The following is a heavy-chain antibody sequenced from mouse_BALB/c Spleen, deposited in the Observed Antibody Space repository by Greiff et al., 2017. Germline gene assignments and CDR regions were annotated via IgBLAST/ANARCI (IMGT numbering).Heavy chain of an antibody. V-gene: IGHV1-15*01. CDR1: GYTFTDYE. Sequence: QVQLKESGAELVRPGASVTLSCKASGYTFTDYEMHWVKQTPVHGLEWIGAIDPETGGTAYNQKFKGKATLTADKSSSTAYMELRSLTSEDSAVYYCTRGGYYYGSSLFAYWGQGTLVTVSA. J-gene: IGHJ3*01. D-gene: IGHD1-1*01. CDR2: IDPETGGT. CDR3: TRGGYYYGSSLFAY.